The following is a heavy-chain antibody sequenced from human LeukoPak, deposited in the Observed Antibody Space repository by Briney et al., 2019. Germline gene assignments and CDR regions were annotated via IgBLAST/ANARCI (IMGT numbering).Heavy chain of an antibody. CDR1: GYTFTGYY. CDR2: INPNSGGT. D-gene: IGHD3-3*01. CDR3: VRIYYGPDN. V-gene: IGHV1-2*02. J-gene: IGHJ4*02. Sequence: GASVKVSCKASGYTFTGYYMHWVRQAPGQGLEWMGWINPNSGGTNYAQKFQGRVTMTRDTSINTVYMELSRLRSSDTALYYCVRIYYGPDNWGQGTLVTVSS.